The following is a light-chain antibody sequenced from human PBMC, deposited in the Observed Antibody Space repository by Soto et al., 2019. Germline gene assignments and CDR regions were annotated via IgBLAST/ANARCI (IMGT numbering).Light chain of an antibody. CDR1: QSVSSF. CDR3: QQRSNWPLT. Sequence: EIVLTQSPATLSLSPGKRATLSCRASQSVSSFLAWYQHKPGQAPRFLIYDASNRATGILARFSGTGSGTDFTLTISSLEPEDFAVYYCQQRSNWPLTFGGGTKVEIK. V-gene: IGKV3-11*01. CDR2: DAS. J-gene: IGKJ4*01.